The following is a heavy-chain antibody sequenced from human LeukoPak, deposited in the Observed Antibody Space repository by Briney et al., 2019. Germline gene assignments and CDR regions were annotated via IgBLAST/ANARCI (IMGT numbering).Heavy chain of an antibody. D-gene: IGHD5-12*01. CDR2: IYTSGSN. CDR1: GGSISSYY. J-gene: IGHJ4*02. Sequence: SETLSLTCTVSGGSISSYYWSWIRQPAGKGLEWIGRIYTSGSNNYNPSLKSRVTMSVDTSKNQFSLKLSSVTAADTAVYYGARGGKGWLLTTLDYWGQGTLVTVSS. CDR3: ARGGKGWLLTTLDY. V-gene: IGHV4-4*07.